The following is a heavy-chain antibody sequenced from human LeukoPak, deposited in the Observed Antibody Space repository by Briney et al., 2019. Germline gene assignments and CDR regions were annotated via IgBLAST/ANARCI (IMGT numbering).Heavy chain of an antibody. J-gene: IGHJ6*03. D-gene: IGHD3-9*01. CDR1: SESFSGYF. Sequence: SETLSLTRAIHSESFSGYFWSWIRPPPGMGLEWIGEINYSGSTNYNPSLKSRITISVDTFKNQFSLKVISVPAEGTAVYYCARFLAGTRHFHFYYYMDVWGKGTTVTISS. CDR3: ARFLAGTRHFHFYYYMDV. V-gene: IGHV4-34*01. CDR2: INYSGST.